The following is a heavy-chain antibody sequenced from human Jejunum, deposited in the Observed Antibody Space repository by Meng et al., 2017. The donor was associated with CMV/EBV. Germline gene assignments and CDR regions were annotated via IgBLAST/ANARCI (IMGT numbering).Heavy chain of an antibody. J-gene: IGHJ4*02. V-gene: IGHV3-74*01. CDR2: INSDGRST. CDR1: GITFSSYW. D-gene: IGHD2-8*01. CDR3: ARESSSMDY. Sequence: RLSCSASGITFSSYWMHWVRQAPGKGLVWVSRINSDGRSTGYADSVKGRFTISRDNAKNTLYLQMNSLRAEDTAVYYCARESSSMDYWGQGTLVTVSS.